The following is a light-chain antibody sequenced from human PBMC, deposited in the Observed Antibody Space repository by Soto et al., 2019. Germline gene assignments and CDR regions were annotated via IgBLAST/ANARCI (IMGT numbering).Light chain of an antibody. Sequence: EMVLTQSPDTLSVSPGERATLSCRASQTVSSNFLAWYQQRPGQAPRLLIYGASSRAAGIPDRFSGSGSGTDFTLTIGRLEPEDLAVYYCQQYGSSPETFGQGTKVDIK. CDR3: QQYGSSPET. CDR1: QTVSSNF. CDR2: GAS. J-gene: IGKJ1*01. V-gene: IGKV3-20*01.